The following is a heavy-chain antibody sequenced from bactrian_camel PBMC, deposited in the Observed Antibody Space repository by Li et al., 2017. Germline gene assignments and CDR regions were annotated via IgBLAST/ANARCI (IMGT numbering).Heavy chain of an antibody. D-gene: IGHD2*01. J-gene: IGHJ4*01. CDR3: AAEAEWRQKRAVQGAYCTSAQEDLFPY. CDR2: MYTGGGRI. Sequence: VQLVESGGGSVQAGGSLTLSCVASEESYCMAWFRQAPGKEREGVAAMYTGGGRIQYSDSVEGRFTISQDSAKKTVFLTMNDLKPEDTAMYYCAAEAEWRQKRAVQGAYCTSAQEDLFPYWGQGTQVTVS. CDR1: EESYC. V-gene: IGHV3S1*01.